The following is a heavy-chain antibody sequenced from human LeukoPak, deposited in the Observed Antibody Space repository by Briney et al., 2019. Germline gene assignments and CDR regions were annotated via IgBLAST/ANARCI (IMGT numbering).Heavy chain of an antibody. CDR2: IRTKATSYDA. J-gene: IGHJ4*02. CDR1: GFTFSGSP. CDR3: SREGCGVTGCYTNDY. Sequence: PGGSLKLSFAASGFTFSGSPMHWVRQASGKGLEWVGRIRTKATSYDAAYAASVKGRFTISRDDSKNTAYLQMNSLKTEDTAMYYCSREGCGVTGCYTNDYWGQGTLVTVSS. D-gene: IGHD2-21*01. V-gene: IGHV3-73*01.